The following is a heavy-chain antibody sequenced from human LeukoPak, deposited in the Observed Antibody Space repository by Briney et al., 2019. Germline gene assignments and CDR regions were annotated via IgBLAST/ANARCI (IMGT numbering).Heavy chain of an antibody. Sequence: ASVKVSCKASGYTFTSYDINWVRQAPGQGLEWMGWINPYSGGTNYAQKFQGRVTMTRDTSISTAYMELSRLRSDDTAVYYCARAIAARREDYWGQGTLVTVSS. CDR3: ARAIAARREDY. V-gene: IGHV1-2*02. D-gene: IGHD6-6*01. J-gene: IGHJ4*02. CDR2: INPYSGGT. CDR1: GYTFTSYD.